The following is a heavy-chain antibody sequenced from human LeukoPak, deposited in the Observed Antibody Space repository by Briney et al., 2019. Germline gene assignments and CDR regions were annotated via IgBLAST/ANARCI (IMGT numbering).Heavy chain of an antibody. CDR1: GYTFASYG. Sequence: ASVKVSCKASGYTFASYGINWVRQAPGQGLEWMGWISVYNGHTNYAQKLQGRVTMTTDTSTSTAYMELRSLRSEDTAVYYCATDTHMVRGVITYYYYGMDVWGQGTTVSVSS. CDR2: ISVYNGHT. J-gene: IGHJ6*02. V-gene: IGHV1-18*01. D-gene: IGHD3-10*01. CDR3: ATDTHMVRGVITYYYYGMDV.